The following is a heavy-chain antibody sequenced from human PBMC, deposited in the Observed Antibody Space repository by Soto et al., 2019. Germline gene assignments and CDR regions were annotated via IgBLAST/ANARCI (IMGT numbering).Heavy chain of an antibody. CDR3: ARGGQYRYFDY. CDR2: ISPYNGDT. J-gene: IGHJ4*02. Sequence: QVQLVQSVAEVKKPGASVKVSCTTSGYTFTLFGITWVRQAPGQGLEWMGWISPYNGDTKYAEKLEGRVTLTTDTSTDTAYMELTSLTSDDTAEYYCARGGQYRYFDYWGQGTLVTVSS. D-gene: IGHD2-2*02. V-gene: IGHV1-18*01. CDR1: GYTFTLFG.